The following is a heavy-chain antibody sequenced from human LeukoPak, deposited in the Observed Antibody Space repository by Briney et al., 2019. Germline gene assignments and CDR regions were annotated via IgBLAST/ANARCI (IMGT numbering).Heavy chain of an antibody. CDR2: IYYSGST. J-gene: IGHJ4*02. CDR3: ARRAAGRYFDY. V-gene: IGHV4-59*08. D-gene: IGHD6-13*01. Sequence: SETLSLTCTVSGGSISSYYWSWIRQPPGKGLEWIGYIYYSGSTNYNPSLKSRVTISVDTSKIQFSLKLSSVTAADTAVYYCARRAAGRYFDYWGQGTLVTVSS. CDR1: GGSISSYY.